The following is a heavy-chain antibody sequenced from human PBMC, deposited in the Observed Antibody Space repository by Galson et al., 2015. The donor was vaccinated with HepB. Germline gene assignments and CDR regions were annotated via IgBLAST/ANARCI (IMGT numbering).Heavy chain of an antibody. Sequence: SLRLSCAASGFTFSSYGIHWVRQAPGKGLEWVAVISYDGSNKYYADSVKGRFTISRDNSKKTLYLQMGSLRAEDMAVYYCAVGIDYWGQGTLVTVSS. CDR1: GFTFSSYG. V-gene: IGHV3-30*03. D-gene: IGHD1-1*01. J-gene: IGHJ4*02. CDR2: ISYDGSNK. CDR3: AVGIDY.